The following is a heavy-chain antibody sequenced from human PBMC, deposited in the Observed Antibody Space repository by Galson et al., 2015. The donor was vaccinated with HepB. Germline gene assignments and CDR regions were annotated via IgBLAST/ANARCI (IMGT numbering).Heavy chain of an antibody. Sequence: SVKVSCKASGYTFTSYAMHWVRQAPGQRLEWMGWINAGNGNTKYSQKFQGRVTITRDTSASTAYMELSSLRSEDTAVYYCARAGYWGYYDSSGYLGEGYYYMDVWGKGTTVTVSS. V-gene: IGHV1-3*01. J-gene: IGHJ6*03. CDR1: GYTFTSYA. CDR3: ARAGYWGYYDSSGYLGEGYYYMDV. CDR2: INAGNGNT. D-gene: IGHD3-22*01.